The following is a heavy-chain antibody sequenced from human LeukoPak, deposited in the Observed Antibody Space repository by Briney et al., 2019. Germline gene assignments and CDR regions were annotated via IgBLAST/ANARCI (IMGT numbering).Heavy chain of an antibody. CDR3: ARDDRPMFSYYDYVWGSYLDY. CDR2: ISYDGSNK. CDR1: GFAFSSYA. Sequence: PGGSLRLSCAASGFAFSSYAMHWVRQAPGKGLEWVAVISYDGSNKYYADSVKGRFTISRDNSKNTLYLQMNSLRAEDTAVYYCARDDRPMFSYYDYVWGSYLDYWGQGTLVTVSS. D-gene: IGHD3-16*02. J-gene: IGHJ4*02. V-gene: IGHV3-30*04.